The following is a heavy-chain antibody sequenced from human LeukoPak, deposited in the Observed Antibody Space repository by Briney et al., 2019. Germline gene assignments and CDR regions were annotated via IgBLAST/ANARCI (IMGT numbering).Heavy chain of an antibody. D-gene: IGHD5-18*01. V-gene: IGHV6-1*01. Sequence: SQTLSLSCAISGDSVSSNSAAWNWIRQSPSRGLESLGRTCYRAKWYNHYAVSVKSRITINPDTSKNQFSLQLNSVTPENTAVYYCARGNHGYMDNWGQGTLVTVSS. CDR3: ARGNHGYMDN. CDR1: GDSVSSNSAA. J-gene: IGHJ4*02. CDR2: TCYRAKWYN.